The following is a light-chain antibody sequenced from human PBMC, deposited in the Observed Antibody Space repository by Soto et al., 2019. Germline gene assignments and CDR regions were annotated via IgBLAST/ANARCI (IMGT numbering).Light chain of an antibody. V-gene: IGKV1-17*01. J-gene: IGKJ1*01. CDR1: QGIRKD. CDR3: LQHNSYPWT. Sequence: DIQMTQSPSSLSASVGDRVTITCRASQGIRKDLGWYQQKPGKAPKRLIYAASSLQSGVPSRFSGSGSGTEFTLTSSSLQPEDFATYYCLQHNSYPWTFGQGTKVEIK. CDR2: AAS.